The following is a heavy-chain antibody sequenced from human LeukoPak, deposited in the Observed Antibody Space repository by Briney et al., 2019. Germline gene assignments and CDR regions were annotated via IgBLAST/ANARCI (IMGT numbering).Heavy chain of an antibody. CDR3: TTEGPRFWTGYDPIDY. Sequence: GGSLRLSCAASGFTFSNAWMSWLRQPPGKGLQWVGRVKSKTDGGTIEYAAPVKGRFTISRDDSKTTLYLQMNSLKTEDTAIYFCTTEGPRFWTGYDPIDYWGQGTLVTVSS. CDR2: VKSKTDGGTI. D-gene: IGHD3/OR15-3a*01. CDR1: GFTFSNAW. V-gene: IGHV3-15*01. J-gene: IGHJ4*02.